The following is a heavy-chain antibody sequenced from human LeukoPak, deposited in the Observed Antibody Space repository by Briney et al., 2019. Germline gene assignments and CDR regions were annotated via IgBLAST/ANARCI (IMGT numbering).Heavy chain of an antibody. CDR1: GFTISRYR. CDR3: ARATYYYDSSGYYVFYFDN. D-gene: IGHD3-22*01. CDR2: IYSGGST. Sequence: GGSLRLSCAASGFTISRYRMHWVRQAPGKGLEWVSVIYSGGSTYYADSVKGRFTISRDDSKNTLYLQMNSLRAEDTAVYYCARATYYYDSSGYYVFYFDNWGQGTLVTVSS. J-gene: IGHJ4*02. V-gene: IGHV3-53*01.